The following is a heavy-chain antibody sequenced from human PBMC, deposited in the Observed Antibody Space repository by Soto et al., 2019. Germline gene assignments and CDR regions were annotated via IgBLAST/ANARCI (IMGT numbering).Heavy chain of an antibody. V-gene: IGHV4-34*01. J-gene: IGHJ4*01. CDR2: ISQTETT. Sequence: CVVYGESFGGFYWSWVRQSPGKGLEWIGEISQTETTAYSPSLKSRVSISADTSKKQFSLTLTSVTAADTAVYYCVHSPNVAVDHWGHGTLVTVSS. CDR1: GESFGGFY. D-gene: IGHD2-15*01. CDR3: VHSPNVAVDH.